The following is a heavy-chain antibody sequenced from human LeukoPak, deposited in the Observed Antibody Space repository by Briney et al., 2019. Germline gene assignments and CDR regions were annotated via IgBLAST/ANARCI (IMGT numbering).Heavy chain of an antibody. CDR2: IKSKTDGGTT. CDR1: GFTFSNAW. D-gene: IGHD3-22*01. CDR3: TKDIRPYYYDSSGYYGTGD. J-gene: IGHJ4*02. V-gene: IGHV3-15*01. Sequence: GGSLRLSCAASGFTFSNAWMSWVRKAPGKGLEWVGRIKSKTDGGTTDYAALVKGRFTISRDDSKNTLYLQMNSLKTEDTAVYYCTKDIRPYYYDSSGYYGTGDWGQGTLVTVSS.